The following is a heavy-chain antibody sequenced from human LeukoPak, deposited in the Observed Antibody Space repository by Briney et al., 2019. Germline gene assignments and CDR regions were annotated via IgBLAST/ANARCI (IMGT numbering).Heavy chain of an antibody. CDR3: AREGLAYCGGDCYRTFDY. D-gene: IGHD2-21*01. CDR1: GGTFSSYA. Sequence: SVKVSCKASGGTFSSYAISWVRQAPGQGLEWMGGIIPIFGTANYAQKFQGRVTITADGSTSTAYMELSSLRSEDTAVYYCAREGLAYCGGDCYRTFDYWGQGTLVTVSS. V-gene: IGHV1-69*01. CDR2: IIPIFGTA. J-gene: IGHJ4*02.